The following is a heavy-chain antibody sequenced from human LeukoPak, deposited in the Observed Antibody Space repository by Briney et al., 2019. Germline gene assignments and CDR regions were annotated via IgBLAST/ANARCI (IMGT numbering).Heavy chain of an antibody. D-gene: IGHD3-22*01. CDR1: GFTFSNYV. J-gene: IGHJ4*02. V-gene: IGHV3-30-3*01. CDR2: ISYDGSNK. CDR3: AKDRAYYYDSSGYYELDY. Sequence: PGGSLRLSCAASGFTFSNYVIHWVRQAPGKGLEWVAVISYDGSNKYYADSVKGRFTISRDNSKNTLYLQMNSLRAEDTAVYYCAKDRAYYYDSSGYYELDYWGQGTLVTVSS.